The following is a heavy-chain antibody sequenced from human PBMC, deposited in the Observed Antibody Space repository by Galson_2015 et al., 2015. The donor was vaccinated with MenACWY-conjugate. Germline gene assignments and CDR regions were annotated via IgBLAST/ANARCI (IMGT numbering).Heavy chain of an antibody. J-gene: IGHJ2*01. CDR1: GGSFSGYF. CDR2: INHSGTT. D-gene: IGHD4-17*01. CDR3: ARRTVTTSWYFDL. V-gene: IGHV4-34*01. Sequence: SETLSLTCAVYGGSFSGYFWSWIRQPPGKGLEWIGEINHSGTTDYNPSLKSRVTISIDTSKNQFPLRLSSVTAADTAVYYCARRTVTTSWYFDLWGRGTLVTVSS.